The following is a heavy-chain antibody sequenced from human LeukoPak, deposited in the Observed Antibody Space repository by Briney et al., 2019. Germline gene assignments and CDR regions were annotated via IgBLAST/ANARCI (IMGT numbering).Heavy chain of an antibody. V-gene: IGHV3-7*01. CDR1: GFTFSSSW. D-gene: IGHD4-17*01. Sequence: GGSLRFSCAASGFTFSSSWMSWVRQAPGKGREWVANIKQDGSEKYYVDSVKGRFTISRDNAKISLYLQMNSLRAEDTAVYYCARLVTYGDYSDYWGQGTLVTVSS. J-gene: IGHJ4*02. CDR3: ARLVTYGDYSDY. CDR2: IKQDGSEK.